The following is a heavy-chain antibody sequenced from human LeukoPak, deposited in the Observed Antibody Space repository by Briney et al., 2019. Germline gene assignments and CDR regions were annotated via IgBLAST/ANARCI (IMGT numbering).Heavy chain of an antibody. Sequence: SETLSLTCTVSGVSISSSSYYWGWIRQPPGKGLEWIGRIYTSGSTNYNPSLKSRVTISVDTSKNQFSLKLSSVTAADTAVYYCARARYYYDSSGYYYSFDYWGQGTLVTVSS. CDR3: ARARYYYDSSGYYYSFDY. CDR1: GVSISSSSYY. D-gene: IGHD3-22*01. J-gene: IGHJ4*02. V-gene: IGHV4-39*07. CDR2: IYTSGST.